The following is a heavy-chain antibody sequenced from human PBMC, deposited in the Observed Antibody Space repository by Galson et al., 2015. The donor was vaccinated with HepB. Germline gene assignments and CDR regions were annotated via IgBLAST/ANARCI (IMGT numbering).Heavy chain of an antibody. V-gene: IGHV3-33*01. J-gene: IGHJ6*02. CDR2: IWYDGSNK. Sequence: SLRLSCAASGFTFSSYGMHWVRQAPGKGLEWVAVIWYDGSNKYYADSVKGRFTISRDNSKNTLYLQMNSLRAEDTAVYYCARDPLYSSSWNPYYYYYGMDVWGQGTTVTVSS. CDR3: ARDPLYSSSWNPYYYYYGMDV. CDR1: GFTFSSYG. D-gene: IGHD6-13*01.